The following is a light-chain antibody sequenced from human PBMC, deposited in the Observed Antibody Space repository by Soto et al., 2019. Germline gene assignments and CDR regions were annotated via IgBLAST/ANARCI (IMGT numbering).Light chain of an antibody. J-gene: IGLJ2*01. CDR3: SSYTSSSAPHVV. CDR2: EVT. Sequence: QSALTQPASVSGSPGQSITISCTGTSSDVGGYYYVSWYQHHPGKAPKLIIYEVTNRPSGVSSRFSGSNSGNTASLIISGLQAEDEAEYYCSSYTSSSAPHVVFGRGTKVTVL. V-gene: IGLV2-14*01. CDR1: SSDVGGYYY.